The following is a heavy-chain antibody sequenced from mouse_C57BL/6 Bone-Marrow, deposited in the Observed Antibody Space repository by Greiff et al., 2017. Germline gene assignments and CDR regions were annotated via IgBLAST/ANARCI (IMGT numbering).Heavy chain of an antibody. V-gene: IGHV1-54*01. CDR2: LNPGSGGT. Sequence: VQLVESGAELVRPGTSVKVSCKASGYAFTNYLIEWVKQRPGQGLEWIGVLNPGSGGTNYNEKFKGKATLTADESSSTADLQHSSLTSEDASVYFCARRRLRRVWYFDVWGTGTTVTVSS. CDR3: ARRRLRRVWYFDV. J-gene: IGHJ1*03. CDR1: GYAFTNYL.